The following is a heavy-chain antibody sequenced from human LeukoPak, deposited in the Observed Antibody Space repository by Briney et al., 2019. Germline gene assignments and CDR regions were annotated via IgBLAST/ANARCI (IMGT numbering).Heavy chain of an antibody. D-gene: IGHD3-22*01. Sequence: GGSLRLSCEASGFTFRTYSMNLVRQAPGKGLEWISFISGDGGTTNYADSVKGRFTISRDNAKSSLFLQMEGLRAEDTAVYYCATVNFNYDDSGYLPFDHWGQGSLVVISS. CDR3: ATVNFNYDDSGYLPFDH. CDR1: GFTFRTYS. V-gene: IGHV3-48*04. J-gene: IGHJ4*02. CDR2: ISGDGGTT.